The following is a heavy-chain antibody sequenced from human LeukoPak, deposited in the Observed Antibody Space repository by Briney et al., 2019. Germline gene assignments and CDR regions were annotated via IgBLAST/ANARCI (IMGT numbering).Heavy chain of an antibody. D-gene: IGHD4-11*01. V-gene: IGHV4-34*01. Sequence: PSETLSLTCAVYGGSFSGYYWSWLRQPPGKGLEWIGEINHSGSTNYNPSLKSRVTISVDTSKNQFSLKLSSVTAADTAVYYCARSWEGGLQYYYYYMDVWGKGTTVTVSS. CDR3: ARSWEGGLQYYYYYMDV. CDR1: GGSFSGYY. CDR2: INHSGST. J-gene: IGHJ6*03.